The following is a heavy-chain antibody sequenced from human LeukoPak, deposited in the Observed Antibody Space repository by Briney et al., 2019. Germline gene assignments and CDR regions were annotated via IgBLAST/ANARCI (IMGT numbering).Heavy chain of an antibody. CDR3: ARGTIPSWFDP. CDR2: INHSGST. J-gene: IGHJ5*02. V-gene: IGHV4-34*01. Sequence: SETLSLTCAVYGGSFSGYYWSWIRQPPGKGLEWIGEINHSGSTNYNPSLKSRVTISVDTSKDQFSLKLSSVTAADTAVYYCARGTIPSWFDPWGQGTLVTVSS. D-gene: IGHD3-3*01. CDR1: GGSFSGYY.